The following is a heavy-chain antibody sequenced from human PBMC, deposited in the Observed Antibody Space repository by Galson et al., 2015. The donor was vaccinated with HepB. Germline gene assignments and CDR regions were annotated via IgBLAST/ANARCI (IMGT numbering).Heavy chain of an antibody. V-gene: IGHV3-11*06. D-gene: IGHD1-26*01. CDR2: ISSSSSYT. J-gene: IGHJ3*02. CDR1: GFTFSDYY. CDR3: AREGRIVGDKGRGAFDI. Sequence: SLRLSCAASGFTFSDYYMSWIRQAPGKGLEWVSYISSSSSYTNYADSVKGRFTISRDNAKNSLYLQMNSLRAEDTAVYYCAREGRIVGDKGRGAFDIWGQGTMVTVSS.